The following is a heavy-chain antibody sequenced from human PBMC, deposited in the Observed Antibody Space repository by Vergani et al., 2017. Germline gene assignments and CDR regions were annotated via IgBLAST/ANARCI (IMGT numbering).Heavy chain of an antibody. CDR3: ARVEVIEAYKYDILTAYLSRSGAFDI. D-gene: IGHD3-9*01. CDR2: IIPIFGTV. CDR1: GGTFSSYA. Sequence: QVQLVQSGAEVKKPGSSVKVSCKASGGTFSSYAISWVRQAPGQGLEWMGRIIPIFGTVNYAQNFQGRVTITADEATSTAYMELSSLRSVDTAVYYCARVEVIEAYKYDILTAYLSRSGAFDIWGQGTMVTVSS. V-gene: IGHV1-69*13. J-gene: IGHJ3*02.